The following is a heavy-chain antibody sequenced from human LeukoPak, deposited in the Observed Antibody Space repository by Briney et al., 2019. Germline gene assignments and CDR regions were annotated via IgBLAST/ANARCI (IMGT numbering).Heavy chain of an antibody. CDR2: IKEDGSEK. D-gene: IGHD3-3*01. J-gene: IGHJ4*02. V-gene: IGHV3-7*01. Sequence: GGSLRLSCAASGFTFSRYWMTWVRQAPGKGREWVANIKEDGSEKYSVDSVKGRFTISRDNTKNSLFLEMNSLRAEDKAVYYCATGWSHHDYWGQGTLVTVSS. CDR1: GFTFSRYW. CDR3: ATGWSHHDY.